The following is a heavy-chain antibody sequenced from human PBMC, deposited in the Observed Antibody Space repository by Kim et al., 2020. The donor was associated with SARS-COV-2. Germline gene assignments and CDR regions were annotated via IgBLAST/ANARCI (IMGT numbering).Heavy chain of an antibody. CDR1: GFTFSHYA. D-gene: IGHD2-2*01. CDR3: AKWREYCGSITCFQNFDY. CDR2: ISDSADYI. Sequence: GGSLRLSCAASGFTFSHYAMSWVRQAPGKGPEWVSGISDSADYIYYADSVKGRFTISRDNSKNTLFLQMNSLRAEDTAVYYCAKWREYCGSITCFQNFDYWGQGTLVTVSS. J-gene: IGHJ4*02. V-gene: IGHV3-23*01.